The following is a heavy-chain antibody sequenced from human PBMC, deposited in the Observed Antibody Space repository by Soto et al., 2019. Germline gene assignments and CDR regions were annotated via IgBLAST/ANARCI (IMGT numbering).Heavy chain of an antibody. D-gene: IGHD1-26*01. Sequence: GGSLRLSCAASGFTFSSYWMSWVRQAPGKGLEWVANIKQDGSEKYYVDSVKGRFTISRDNAKNSLYLQMNSLRAEDTAVYYCAREFGPGPIVWENAFDIWGQGTMVTVSS. CDR1: GFTFSSYW. CDR2: IKQDGSEK. CDR3: AREFGPGPIVWENAFDI. V-gene: IGHV3-7*01. J-gene: IGHJ3*02.